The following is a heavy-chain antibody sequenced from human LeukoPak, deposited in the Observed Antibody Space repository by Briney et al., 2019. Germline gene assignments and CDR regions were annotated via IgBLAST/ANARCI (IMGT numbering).Heavy chain of an antibody. D-gene: IGHD3-16*02. CDR3: TKISSRSVPRSYSDF. CDR2: ISGTGGNS. Sequence: GGSLRLSCAASGFTFSSNAMSWVRQGPGKGLEWVSSISGTGGNSYYADSVKGRFTISRDNSKNTLYLQMNSLRGDDTAVYYCTKISSRSVPRSYSDFWGQGNLVTVSS. CDR1: GFTFSSNA. J-gene: IGHJ4*01. V-gene: IGHV3-23*01.